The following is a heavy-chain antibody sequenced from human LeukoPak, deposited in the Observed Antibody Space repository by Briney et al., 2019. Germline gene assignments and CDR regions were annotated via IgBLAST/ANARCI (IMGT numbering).Heavy chain of an antibody. CDR3: ARGPPQYYYYYMDV. V-gene: IGHV4-59*01. CDR1: GGSISSYY. J-gene: IGHJ6*03. CDR2: IYYSGST. Sequence: SETLSLTCTVSGGSISSYYWSWIRQPPGKGLEWIGYIYYSGSTNYNPSLKGRVTISVDTSKNQFSLKLSSVTAADTAVYYCARGPPQYYYYYMDVWGKGTTVTISS.